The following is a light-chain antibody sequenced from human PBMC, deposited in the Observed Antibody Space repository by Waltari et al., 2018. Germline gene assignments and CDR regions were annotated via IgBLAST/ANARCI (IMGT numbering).Light chain of an antibody. Sequence: DIVMNQSPDSLAVSLGESATINCKSSQSVLYTSNNMNYLAWYQQRPGQPPKLLIYWASTRESGVPDRFSGSGSGTDFTLTISSLQAEDVALYYCQQYYSTPFTFGPGTKVEIK. CDR1: QSVLYTSNNMNY. CDR2: WAS. V-gene: IGKV4-1*01. J-gene: IGKJ3*01. CDR3: QQYYSTPFT.